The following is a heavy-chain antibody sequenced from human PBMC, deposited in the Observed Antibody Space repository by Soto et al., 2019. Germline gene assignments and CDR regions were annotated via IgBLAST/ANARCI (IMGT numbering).Heavy chain of an antibody. V-gene: IGHV4-30-4*01. D-gene: IGHD3-10*01. CDR3: ARSVRYYGSGSYLNWFDP. CDR2: IYYSGST. CDR1: GGSISSGDYY. Sequence: SETLSLTCTVSGGSISSGDYYWSWIRQPPGKGLEWIGYIYYSGSTYYNPSLKSRVTISVDTSKNQFSLKLSSVTAADTAVYYCARSVRYYGSGSYLNWFDPWGQGTLVTVSS. J-gene: IGHJ5*02.